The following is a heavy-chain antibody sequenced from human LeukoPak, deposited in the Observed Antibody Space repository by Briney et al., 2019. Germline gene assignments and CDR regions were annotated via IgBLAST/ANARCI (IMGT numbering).Heavy chain of an antibody. J-gene: IGHJ4*02. CDR1: GGTFSSYA. CDR3: ARGRGYTMKGGFDY. V-gene: IGHV1-69*05. CDR2: IIPISGTA. Sequence: SVKVSCKASGGTFSSYAISWVRQAPGQGLEWMGGIIPISGTANYAQKFQGRVTITTDGSTSTAYMELSSLRSEDTAVDYCARGRGYTMKGGFDYWGQGTPVTVSS. D-gene: IGHD3-16*02.